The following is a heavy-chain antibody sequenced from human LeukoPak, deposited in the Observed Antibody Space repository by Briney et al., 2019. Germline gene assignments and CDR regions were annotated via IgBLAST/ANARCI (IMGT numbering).Heavy chain of an antibody. CDR1: GFIFSNYI. CDR2: ITNSSRYT. D-gene: IGHD4-11*01. V-gene: IGHV3-21*04. J-gene: IGHJ5*02. Sequence: GGSLRLSCAASGFIFSNYIMNWVRQAPGKGLEWVSSITNSSRYTYYADSVRGRFTISRDNAKNSLYLQMNSLRAEDTAVYYCARMGWPYSNYARDWFDPWGQGTLVTVSS. CDR3: ARMGWPYSNYARDWFDP.